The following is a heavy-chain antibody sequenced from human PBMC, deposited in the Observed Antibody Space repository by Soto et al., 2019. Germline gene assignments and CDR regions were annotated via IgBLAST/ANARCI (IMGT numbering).Heavy chain of an antibody. Sequence: LSLTCAVYGGSFSGYYWSWIRQPPGKGLEWIGEINHSGSTNYNPSLKSRVTISVDTSKNQFSLKLSSVTAADTAVYYCARGHFGRYFDYWGQGTLVTVSS. CDR2: INHSGST. CDR1: GGSFSGYY. J-gene: IGHJ4*02. CDR3: ARGHFGRYFDY. V-gene: IGHV4-34*01. D-gene: IGHD3-10*01.